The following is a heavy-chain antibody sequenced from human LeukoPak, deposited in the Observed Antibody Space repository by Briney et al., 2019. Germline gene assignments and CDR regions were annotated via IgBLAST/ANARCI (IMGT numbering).Heavy chain of an antibody. D-gene: IGHD4-17*01. CDR3: ARNSYGDYVRFDP. Sequence: PSETLSLTCTVSGGSISSGGYYWSRIRQHPGKGLEWIGYIYYSGSTYYNPSLKSRVTISVDTSKNQFSLKLSSVTAADTAVYYCARNSYGDYVRFDPWGQGTLVTVSS. CDR2: IYYSGST. J-gene: IGHJ5*02. V-gene: IGHV4-31*03. CDR1: GGSISSGGYY.